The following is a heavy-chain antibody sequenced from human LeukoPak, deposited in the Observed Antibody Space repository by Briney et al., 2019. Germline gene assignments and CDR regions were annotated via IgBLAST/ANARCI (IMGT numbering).Heavy chain of an antibody. D-gene: IGHD2-15*01. V-gene: IGHV3-23*01. CDR1: GFTFSNYW. Sequence: GGSLRLSCAASGFTFSNYWMHWVRQAPGKGLEWVSAISGSGGSTYYADSVKGRFTISRDNSKNTLYLQMNSLRAEDTAVYYCAKDLFDGSAWGQGTLVTVSS. J-gene: IGHJ5*02. CDR3: AKDLFDGSA. CDR2: ISGSGGST.